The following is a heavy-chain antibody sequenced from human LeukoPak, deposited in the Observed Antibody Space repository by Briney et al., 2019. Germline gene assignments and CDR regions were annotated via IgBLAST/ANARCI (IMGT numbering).Heavy chain of an antibody. CDR2: ISYDGSNK. CDR3: ARDGGGYEILTGYHRLNYFDY. D-gene: IGHD3-9*01. CDR1: GFTFSSYA. V-gene: IGHV3-30-3*01. J-gene: IGHJ4*02. Sequence: GGSLRLSCAASGFTFSSYAMHWVRQAPGEGLEWVAVISYDGSNKYYADSVKGRFTISRDNSKNTLYLQMNSLRAEDTAVYYCARDGGGYEILTGYHRLNYFDYWGQGTLVTVSS.